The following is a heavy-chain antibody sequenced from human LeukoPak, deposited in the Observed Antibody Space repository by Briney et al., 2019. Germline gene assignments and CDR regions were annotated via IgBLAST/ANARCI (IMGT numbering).Heavy chain of an antibody. V-gene: IGHV4-59*01. CDR3: ARDRGSYYGH. CDR1: GGSFSGYY. J-gene: IGHJ4*02. D-gene: IGHD3-10*01. Sequence: SETLSLTCTVSGGSFSGYYWSWIRQPPGRGLEWIGYIDYSGSTNDNPSLKSRVTISVDTSKNQFSLKLSSVTAADTAVYYCARDRGSYYGHWGQGTLVTVSS. CDR2: IDYSGST.